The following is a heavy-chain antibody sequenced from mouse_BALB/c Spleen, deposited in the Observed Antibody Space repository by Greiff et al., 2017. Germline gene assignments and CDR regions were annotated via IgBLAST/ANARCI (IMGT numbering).Heavy chain of an antibody. CDR3: ARSRGSSSYYYAMDY. Sequence: VKLQESGAELAKPGASVKMSCKASGYTFTSYWMHWVKQRPGQGLEWIGYINPSTGYTEYNQKFKDKATLTADKSSSTAYMQLSSLTSEDSAVYYCARSRGSSSYYYAMDYWGQGTSVTVSS. CDR2: INPSTGYT. CDR1: GYTFTSYW. D-gene: IGHD1-1*01. V-gene: IGHV1-7*01. J-gene: IGHJ4*01.